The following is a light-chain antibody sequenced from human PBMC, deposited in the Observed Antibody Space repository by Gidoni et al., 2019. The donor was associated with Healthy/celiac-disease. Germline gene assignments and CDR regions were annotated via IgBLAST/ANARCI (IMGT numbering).Light chain of an antibody. Sequence: DIQMTQSPSTLSASVGDRVTITCPASQSISSWLSWYQQKTGKAHKLLLYDASSLESGVPTRFGGSGSGTEFSLTISSLQPDDFATYYCQQYNSYWTFGQGTKVEIK. CDR2: DAS. V-gene: IGKV1-5*01. CDR3: QQYNSYWT. J-gene: IGKJ1*01. CDR1: QSISSW.